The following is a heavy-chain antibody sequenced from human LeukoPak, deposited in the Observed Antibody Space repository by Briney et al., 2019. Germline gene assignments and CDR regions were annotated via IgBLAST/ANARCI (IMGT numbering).Heavy chain of an antibody. V-gene: IGHV3-73*01. CDR1: GFTFSGSA. CDR3: TRQSRDGYPDI. J-gene: IGHJ3*02. Sequence: GGSLRLSCAASGFTFSGSAMHWVRLASGKGLEWVGRIRSKADSYATAYAASVKGRFTISRDDSKNTAYLQMNSLKTEDTAVYYCTRQSRDGYPDIWGQGTMVTVSS. D-gene: IGHD5-24*01. CDR2: IRSKADSYAT.